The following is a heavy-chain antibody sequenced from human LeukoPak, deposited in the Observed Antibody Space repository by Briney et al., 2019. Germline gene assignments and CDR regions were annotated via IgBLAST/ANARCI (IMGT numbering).Heavy chain of an antibody. D-gene: IGHD3-3*01. V-gene: IGHV1-8*01. J-gene: IGHJ6*02. CDR1: GYTFTSYD. CDR2: MNPNSGNT. Sequence: ASVKVSCKASGYTFTSYDINWVRQATGQGLEWMGWMNPNSGNTGYAQKFQGRVTMTRNTSISTAYMELSSLRSEDTAVYYCARASSIGTIFGVVSYYYYCGMDVWGQGTTVTVSS. CDR3: ARASSIGTIFGVVSYYYYCGMDV.